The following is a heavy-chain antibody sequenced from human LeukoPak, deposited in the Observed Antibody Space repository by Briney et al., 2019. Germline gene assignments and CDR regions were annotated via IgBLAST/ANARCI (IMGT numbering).Heavy chain of an antibody. CDR1: GFTFSNYW. D-gene: IGHD5-24*01. V-gene: IGHV3-74*01. CDR2: INSDGSNT. J-gene: IGHJ5*02. CDR3: ARAKATISGEIYGFDP. Sequence: GGSLRLSCAASGFTFSNYWMYWVRQAPGKGLVWVSRINSDGSNTSYADSVKGRFTISRDNAKNTLYLQMNSLRAEDTAVYYCARAKATISGEIYGFDPWGQGTLVTVSS.